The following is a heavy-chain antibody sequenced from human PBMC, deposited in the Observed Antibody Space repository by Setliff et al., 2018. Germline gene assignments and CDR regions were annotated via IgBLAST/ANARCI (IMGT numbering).Heavy chain of an antibody. CDR1: GYTFTGYY. J-gene: IGHJ4*02. CDR2: INPNSGGT. D-gene: IGHD4-4*01. Sequence: ASVKVSCKASGYTFTGYYMHWVRQAPGQGLEWMGWINPNSGGTNYAQKFQGRVTMTRDTSISTAYMELSRLRSDDTAVYYCARVPLRFVTTPKYFDYWGQGTLVTVSS. CDR3: ARVPLRFVTTPKYFDY. V-gene: IGHV1-2*02.